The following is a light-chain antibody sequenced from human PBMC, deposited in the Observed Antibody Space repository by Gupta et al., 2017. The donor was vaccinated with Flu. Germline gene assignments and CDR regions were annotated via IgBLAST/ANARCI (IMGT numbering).Light chain of an antibody. CDR2: DVI. CDR1: SSDVGSYDY. J-gene: IGLJ2*01. Sequence: QSALTHPASVSGSPGQSITISCTGTSSDVGSYDYVSWYQQHRGRATQLIIYDVINRPSGTSNRFSATKGGNTALVTIAGLQAEDDAYYCCLSYTSTNTLLFGGGTKLTVL. CDR3: LSYTSTNTLL. V-gene: IGLV2-14*03.